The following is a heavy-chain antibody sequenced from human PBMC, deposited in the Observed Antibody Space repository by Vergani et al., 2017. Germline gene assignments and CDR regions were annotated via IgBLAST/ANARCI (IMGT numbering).Heavy chain of an antibody. CDR3: ARRSGGYDSCDKVHPLRTAFDV. D-gene: IGHD3-22*01. CDR2: ISASGNA. V-gene: IGHV4-61*02. CDR1: GGSISAGYYF. Sequence: QVQLQASGPGRVKPSQTLSLTCTMSGGSISAGYYFWSWIRQPAGKGLEWLGHISASGNASHSPSLRTRVSMSVDTSKNQFSLTVTSVTAADTAIYFCARRSGGYDSCDKVHPLRTAFDVWGHGTVVTASS. J-gene: IGHJ3*01.